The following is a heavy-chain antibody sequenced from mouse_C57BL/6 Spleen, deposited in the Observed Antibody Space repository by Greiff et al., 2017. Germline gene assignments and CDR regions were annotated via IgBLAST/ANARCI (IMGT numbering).Heavy chain of an antibody. Sequence: QVQLQQPGAELVKPGASVKLSCKASGYTFTSYWMHWVKQRPGQGLEWIGMIHPNSGSTNYNEKFKSKATLTVDKSSSTAYMQLSSLTSEDSAVYYCARPSNWDEDWFAYWGQGTLVTVSA. CDR3: ARPSNWDEDWFAY. J-gene: IGHJ3*01. D-gene: IGHD4-1*01. V-gene: IGHV1-64*01. CDR1: GYTFTSYW. CDR2: IHPNSGST.